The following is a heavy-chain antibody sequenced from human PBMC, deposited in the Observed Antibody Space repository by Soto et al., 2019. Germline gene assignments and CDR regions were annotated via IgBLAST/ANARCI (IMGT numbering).Heavy chain of an antibody. J-gene: IGHJ6*03. CDR1: GFTFSNAW. V-gene: IGHV3-15*01. CDR3: TTLGGGESQLLSPDYYYYYYMDV. Sequence: EVQLVESGGGLVKPGGSLRLSCAASGFTFSNAWMSWVRQAPGKGLEWVGRIKSKTDGGTTDYAAPVKGRFTISRDDSKNTLYLQMNSLKTEDTAVYYCTTLGGGESQLLSPDYYYYYYMDVWGKGTTVTVSS. D-gene: IGHD2-2*01. CDR2: IKSKTDGGTT.